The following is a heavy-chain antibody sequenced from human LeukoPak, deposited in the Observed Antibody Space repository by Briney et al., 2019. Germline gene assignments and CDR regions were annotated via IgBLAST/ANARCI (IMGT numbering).Heavy chain of an antibody. CDR1: GYTFTTYT. CDR3: ARASGLAVAGTGY. CDR2: INAGNGNT. J-gene: IGHJ4*02. V-gene: IGHV1-3*01. Sequence: ASMKVSCKASGYTFTTYTMHWVRQAPGQRLEWMGWINAGNGNTKYSQKFQGRITLTRDTSASTTYMELSSLRSEDTAVYYCARASGLAVAGTGYWGQGTLVTVSS. D-gene: IGHD6-19*01.